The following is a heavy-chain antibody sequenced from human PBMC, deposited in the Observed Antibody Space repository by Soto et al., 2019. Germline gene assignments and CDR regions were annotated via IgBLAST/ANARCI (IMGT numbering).Heavy chain of an antibody. CDR2: IYYSGST. J-gene: IGHJ4*02. CDR3: ARAIRSLYFDY. V-gene: IGHV4-59*01. Sequence: SETLSLTCTVSGGSISSYYWSWIRQPPGKGLEWIGYIYYSGSTNYNPSLKSRVTISVDTSKNQFSLKLSSVTAADTAVYYCARAIRSLYFDYWGQGTLVTVSS. CDR1: GGSISSYY.